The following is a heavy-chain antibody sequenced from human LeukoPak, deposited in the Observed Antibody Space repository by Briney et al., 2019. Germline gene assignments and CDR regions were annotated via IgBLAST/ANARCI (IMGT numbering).Heavy chain of an antibody. Sequence: GGSLRHSCAASGFTFSSYAMSWVRQAPGKGLEWVSAISGSGGSTYYADSVKGRFTISRDNSKNTLYLQMNSLRAEDTAVYYCAKGIDWLSMIGFFDYWGQGTLVTVSS. CDR3: AKGIDWLSMIGFFDY. D-gene: IGHD3-9*01. V-gene: IGHV3-23*01. CDR2: ISGSGGST. CDR1: GFTFSSYA. J-gene: IGHJ4*02.